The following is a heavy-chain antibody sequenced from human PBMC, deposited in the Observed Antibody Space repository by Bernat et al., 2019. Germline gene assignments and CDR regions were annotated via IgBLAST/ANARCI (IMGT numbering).Heavy chain of an antibody. Sequence: EVLLVESGGGVVQPGGSLRLSCAASEFSVSTNYMSWVRHAPGKGLEWVSVIYSGGATYYGESVKRRFTISRDISKNSLHLQMNSLRVEDTAVYYCASATWDTAMVTSWFDTWGQGTLVTVSS. CDR3: ASATWDTAMVTSWFDT. V-gene: IGHV3-66*02. CDR2: IYSGGAT. CDR1: EFSVSTNY. D-gene: IGHD5-18*01. J-gene: IGHJ5*02.